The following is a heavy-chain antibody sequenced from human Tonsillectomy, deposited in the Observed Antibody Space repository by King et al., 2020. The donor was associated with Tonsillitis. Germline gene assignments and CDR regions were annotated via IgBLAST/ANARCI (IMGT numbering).Heavy chain of an antibody. V-gene: IGHV3-48*02. CDR3: AKDGGTEDNWFDP. J-gene: IGHJ5*02. D-gene: IGHD3-16*01. Sequence: VQLVESGGGLVQPGGSLRLSCAASGFTFNSYSMNWVRQAPGRGLEWVSYISSSSSAIYYADSVKGRFTISRDNAKNSLYLQMNSLRDEDTAVYYCAKDGGTEDNWFDPWGQGTLVTVSS. CDR1: GFTFNSYS. CDR2: ISSSSSAI.